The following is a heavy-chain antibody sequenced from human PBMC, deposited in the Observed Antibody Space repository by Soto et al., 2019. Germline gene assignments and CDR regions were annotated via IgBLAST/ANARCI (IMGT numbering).Heavy chain of an antibody. J-gene: IGHJ4*02. D-gene: IGHD5-18*01. CDR1: GFTFSSYW. CDR3: ARVSTAMVYFDY. Sequence: GGSLRLSCAASGFTFSSYWMHWVRQAPGKGLVWVSRINSDGSSTSYADSVKGRFTISRDNAKNTLYLQMNSLRAEDTAVYYCARVSTAMVYFDYWGQGTLVTVSS. V-gene: IGHV3-74*01. CDR2: INSDGSST.